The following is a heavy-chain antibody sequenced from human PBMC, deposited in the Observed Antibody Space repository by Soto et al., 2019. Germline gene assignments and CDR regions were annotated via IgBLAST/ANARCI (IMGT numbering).Heavy chain of an antibody. CDR3: AIESEDLTSTLDY. V-gene: IGHV3-21*06. CDR1: GFTFTRYS. J-gene: IGHJ4*02. CDR2: ISSTTNYI. Sequence: EVQLVESGGGLVKPGGSLRLSCAASGFTFTRYSMNWVRQAPGKGLEWVSSISSTTNYIYYGDSMKGRFTISRDNSKNSRDLEMNSLRAEDTAVYYCAIESEDLTSTLDYWGQGTLLTVSS.